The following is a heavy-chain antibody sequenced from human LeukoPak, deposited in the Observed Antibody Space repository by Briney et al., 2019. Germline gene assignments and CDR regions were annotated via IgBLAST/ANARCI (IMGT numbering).Heavy chain of an antibody. Sequence: GGPLRLSCAASGFTFSRSAMSWVRQAPGKGLEWVSGLSNSGGSTYYADSVTGRFLISRDNSKNTVYLQMNSLRVEDTAIYYCAKVAYFDTDGFLDYWGQGTPVTVSS. CDR1: GFTFSRSA. J-gene: IGHJ4*02. CDR2: LSNSGGST. CDR3: AKVAYFDTDGFLDY. V-gene: IGHV3-23*01. D-gene: IGHD3-22*01.